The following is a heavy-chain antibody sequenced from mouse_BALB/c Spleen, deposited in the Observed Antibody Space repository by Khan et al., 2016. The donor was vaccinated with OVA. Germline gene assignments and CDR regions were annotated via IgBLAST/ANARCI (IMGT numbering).Heavy chain of an antibody. CDR1: GYTFITYW. J-gene: IGHJ3*01. V-gene: IGHV1-7*01. CDR3: ARRGLDGIFTY. D-gene: IGHD2-1*01. Sequence: QVRLQQSGAELAKPGASLKMSCTASGYTFITYWIHWVKQRPGQGLAWIGYIDPNTGYIEFNQNFKDKATLTADKSSNTAYMQLTSLTSEDSAVYYCARRGLDGIFTYWGQGTLVTVAA. CDR2: IDPNTGYI.